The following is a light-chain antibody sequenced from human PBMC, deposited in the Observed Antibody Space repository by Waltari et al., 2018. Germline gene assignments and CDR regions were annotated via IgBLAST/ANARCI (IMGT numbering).Light chain of an antibody. V-gene: IGLV2-14*01. CDR1: TSDVGGYNY. CDR2: DVN. Sequence: QSALTQPASVSGSPGQSLTISCPGTTSDVGGYNYVPWYQPHPVKAPKLMIYDVNKRPSGISNRFSGSKSGNTASLTISGLQAEDEADYYCSSYTSSSTWVFGGGTKLTVL. J-gene: IGLJ3*02. CDR3: SSYTSSSTWV.